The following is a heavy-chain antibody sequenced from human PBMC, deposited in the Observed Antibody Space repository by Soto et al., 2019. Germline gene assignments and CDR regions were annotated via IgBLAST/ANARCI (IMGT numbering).Heavy chain of an antibody. Sequence: EVQLLESGGGLVQPGGSLRLSCAASGFTFSSYAMRWVRQAPVKGLEWVSAISGSGGSTYYADSVKGRFTISRDNSKNTRYLQTTSLEAEDTAVYYCARRGSGSYYDYWGQGTLVTVSS. J-gene: IGHJ4*02. CDR3: ARRGSGSYYDY. V-gene: IGHV3-23*01. CDR2: ISGSGGST. CDR1: GFTFSSYA. D-gene: IGHD1-26*01.